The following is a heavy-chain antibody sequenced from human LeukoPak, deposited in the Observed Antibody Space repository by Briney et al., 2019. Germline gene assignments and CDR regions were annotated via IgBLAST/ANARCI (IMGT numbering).Heavy chain of an antibody. CDR1: GFTFSSYT. Sequence: GGSLRLSCATSGFTFSSYTMSWVRQAPGKGLEWVSSISDTGDYKYYADSVKGRFTISRDSAKNSLYLQMSSPRAEDTSVYYCAKVGQQLVHDYWGQGTLVTVSS. CDR2: ISDTGDYK. V-gene: IGHV3-21*01. CDR3: AKVGQQLVHDY. D-gene: IGHD6-13*01. J-gene: IGHJ4*02.